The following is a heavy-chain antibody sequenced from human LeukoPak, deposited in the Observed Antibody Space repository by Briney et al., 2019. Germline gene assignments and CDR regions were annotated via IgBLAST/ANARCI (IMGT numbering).Heavy chain of an antibody. CDR1: GFTFSSYG. CDR2: VWYDGSNK. D-gene: IGHD1-26*01. V-gene: IGHV3-33*01. J-gene: IGHJ4*02. Sequence: HPGGSLRLSCAASGFTFSSYGMHWVRQAPGKGLEWVAVVWYDGSNKYYADSVKGRFTISRDNSRNSLYVQMNSLRAEDTAVYYCARDFSALDDNGSYQYYFDYWGQGTLVTVSS. CDR3: ARDFSALDDNGSYQYYFDY.